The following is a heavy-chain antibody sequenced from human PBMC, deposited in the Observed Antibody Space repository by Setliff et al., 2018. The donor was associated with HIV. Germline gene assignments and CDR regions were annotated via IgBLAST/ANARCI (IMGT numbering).Heavy chain of an antibody. CDR1: GFTFSTYE. V-gene: IGHV3-48*03. CDR2: IRSGGTIV. Sequence: PGGSLRLSCATSGFTFSTYEMNWVRQAPGKGLEWVSYIRSGGTIVYYADSVKGRFTISRDNAKNSLYLQMNSLRAEVTAIYYCARGGPYSSSSDTYDFWGQGTLVTVSS. CDR3: ARGGPYSSSSDTYDF. D-gene: IGHD6-6*01. J-gene: IGHJ4*02.